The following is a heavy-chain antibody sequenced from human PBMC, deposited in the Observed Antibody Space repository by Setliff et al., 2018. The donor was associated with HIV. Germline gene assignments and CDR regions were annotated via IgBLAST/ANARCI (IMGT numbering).Heavy chain of an antibody. Sequence: SETLSLTCTVSGGSISSGGYYWSWIRQHPGKGLEWIGYIYYSGSTYYNPSFKRRLSISVDTSKNQFSLKLSSVTAADTAIYYCARVPTSSWYVTTQRTKEYFQQWGQGTLVTVSS. CDR2: IYYSGST. J-gene: IGHJ1*01. CDR1: GGSISSGGYY. CDR3: ARVPTSSWYVTTQRTKEYFQQ. D-gene: IGHD6-13*01. V-gene: IGHV4-31*03.